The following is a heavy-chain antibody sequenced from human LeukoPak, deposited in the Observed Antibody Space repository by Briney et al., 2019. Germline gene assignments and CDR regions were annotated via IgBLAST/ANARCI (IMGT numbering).Heavy chain of an antibody. D-gene: IGHD3-10*01. CDR1: GYTFTSYG. V-gene: IGHV1-18*01. CDR2: ISAYNGNT. J-gene: IGHJ4*02. Sequence: GASVKVSCKASGYTFTSYGISWVRQSPGQGLEWMGWISAYNGNTNYAQKLQGRVTMTTDTSTSTAYMELRSLRSDDTAVYYCARVFGDYYGSGSYKRFDYRGQGTLVTVSS. CDR3: ARVFGDYYGSGSYKRFDY.